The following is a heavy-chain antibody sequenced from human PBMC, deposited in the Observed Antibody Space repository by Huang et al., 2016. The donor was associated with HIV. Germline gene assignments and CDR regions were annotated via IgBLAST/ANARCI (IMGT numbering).Heavy chain of an antibody. V-gene: IGHV1-8*03. CDR1: GYTFTSYD. D-gene: IGHD6-19*01. J-gene: IGHJ4*02. CDR3: ARGSSGWVY. CDR2: MNPNRGNT. Sequence: QVQLVQSGAEVKKPGASVKVSCKASGYTFTSYDINWVRQATGQGIDWMGWMNPNRGNTCYSQKFQGIVTITRNTSISTAYMELSSLRSEDTAVYYCARGSSGWVYWGQGTLVTVSS.